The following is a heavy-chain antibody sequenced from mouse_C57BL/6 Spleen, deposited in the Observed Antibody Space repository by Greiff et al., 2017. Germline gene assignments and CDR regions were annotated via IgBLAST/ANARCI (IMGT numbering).Heavy chain of an antibody. D-gene: IGHD3-3*01. J-gene: IGHJ4*01. CDR1: GYTFTSYW. Sequence: QVQLQQPGAELVKPGASVKMSCKASGYTFTSYWITWVKQRPGKGLEWIGDIYPGSGSTNYNEKFKGKATLTVNTSSSTSYMPLNSLISKDSAVYYCARGRDYYSMDYWGQGTTVTVSS. CDR3: ARGRDYYSMDY. V-gene: IGHV1-55*01. CDR2: IYPGSGST.